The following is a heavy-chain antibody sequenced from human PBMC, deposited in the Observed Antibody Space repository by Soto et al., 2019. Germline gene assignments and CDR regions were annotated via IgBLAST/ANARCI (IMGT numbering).Heavy chain of an antibody. D-gene: IGHD3-10*01. Sequence: GGSLRLSCAASGFSFSTSSMNWVRQAPGKGLEWVSSISGSSDYIYYADSLKGRFTISRDNAKNSLYLQMNSLRAEDTAMYYCTRPGGDPHHWGQGTLVTVSS. V-gene: IGHV3-21*01. CDR3: TRPGGDPHH. CDR2: ISGSSDYI. CDR1: GFSFSTSS. J-gene: IGHJ5*02.